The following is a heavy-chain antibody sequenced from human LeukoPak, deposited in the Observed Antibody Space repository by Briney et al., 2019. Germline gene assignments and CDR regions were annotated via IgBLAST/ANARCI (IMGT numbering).Heavy chain of an antibody. CDR2: TSVHNGNP. V-gene: IGHV1-18*01. D-gene: IGHD3-16*01. CDR1: GYSFRRYD. Sequence: GASVNVSCKASGYSFRRYDVSWVRQAPGQGLEWMGWTSVHNGNPKYAQKFQGRVTMTTDTSTSTHYMELRSLTSDDTAVYYCARDVGGVAGYNFDYWGQGTLVAVSS. CDR3: ARDVGGVAGYNFDY. J-gene: IGHJ4*02.